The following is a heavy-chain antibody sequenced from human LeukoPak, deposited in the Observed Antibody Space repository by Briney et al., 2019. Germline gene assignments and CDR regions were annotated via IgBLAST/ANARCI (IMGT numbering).Heavy chain of an antibody. CDR2: IYYLGST. Sequence: SETLSLTCTVSGGSISNYYWSWIRQPPGKGLEWIGYIYYLGSTNYKPSLESRVIISVDTSKNQFSLKLSSVTAADTAVYYCARRRGSFGELDYWGQGTLVTVSS. J-gene: IGHJ4*02. V-gene: IGHV4-59*08. CDR3: ARRRGSFGELDY. D-gene: IGHD3-10*01. CDR1: GGSISNYY.